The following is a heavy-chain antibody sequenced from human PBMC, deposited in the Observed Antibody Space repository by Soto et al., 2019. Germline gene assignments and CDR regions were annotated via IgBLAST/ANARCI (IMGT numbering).Heavy chain of an antibody. J-gene: IGHJ4*02. CDR3: ARERDVDTAMVGDDY. CDR1: GGSMSSGDYY. Sequence: SETLSLTCTVSGGSMSSGDYYWSSIRQPPGKGLEWIGYIYYSGSTYYNPSLKSRVTISVDTSKKQFSLKLCSVTAADTAVYYCARERDVDTAMVGDDYWGQGTLVTVSS. CDR2: IYYSGST. D-gene: IGHD5-18*01. V-gene: IGHV4-30-4*01.